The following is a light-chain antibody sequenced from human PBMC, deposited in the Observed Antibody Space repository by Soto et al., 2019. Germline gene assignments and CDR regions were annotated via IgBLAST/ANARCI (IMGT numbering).Light chain of an antibody. J-gene: IGKJ1*01. CDR2: DAS. V-gene: IGKV1-5*01. CDR1: QSISSY. CDR3: QQYNSYSRT. Sequence: DIQMTQSPSSLSASVGDRVTITCRASQSISSYLNWYQQKPGKAPKLLIYDASSVESGVPSRFSGSGSGTEFTLTISSLQPDDFATYYCQQYNSYSRTFGQGTKV.